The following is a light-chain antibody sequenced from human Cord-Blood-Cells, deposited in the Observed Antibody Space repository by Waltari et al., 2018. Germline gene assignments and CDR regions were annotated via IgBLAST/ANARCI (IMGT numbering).Light chain of an antibody. CDR3: QQYNSYSRT. CDR2: DAS. V-gene: IGKV1-5*01. J-gene: IGKJ1*01. CDR1: QSISSW. Sequence: DIQLTQSPSTLSASVGDRGTITCRASQSISSWLAWYQQKPGKAPNLLIYDASSLESAVPSRFSGSGSETEFTLTISCLQPDDFATYYCQQYNSYSRTFGQGTKVEIK.